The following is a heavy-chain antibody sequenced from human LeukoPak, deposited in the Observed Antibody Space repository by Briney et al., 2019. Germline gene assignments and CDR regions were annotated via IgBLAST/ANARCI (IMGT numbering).Heavy chain of an antibody. D-gene: IGHD6-19*01. CDR3: AKLGYSSGWYDFQIDAFDF. J-gene: IGHJ3*01. V-gene: IGHV3-30*02. Sequence: GGSLRLSCAASGFTFSSYGMHWVRQAPGKGLEWVAVIWYDGSHKYYADSVKGRFTISRDNSKNTLYLQMNSLRAEDTAVYYCAKLGYSSGWYDFQIDAFDFWGQGTMVTVSS. CDR1: GFTFSSYG. CDR2: IWYDGSHK.